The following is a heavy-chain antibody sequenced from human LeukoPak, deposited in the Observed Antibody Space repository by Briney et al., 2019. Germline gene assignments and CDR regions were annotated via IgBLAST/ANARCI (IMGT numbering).Heavy chain of an antibody. CDR2: IVSSGDTI. CDR3: ARDQDVVVPAAISFWA. D-gene: IGHD2-2*01. V-gene: IGHV3-48*01. J-gene: IGHJ5*02. CDR1: GFTFSSYS. Sequence: PGGSLRLSCAASGFTFSSYSMNWVRQAPGKGLEWVSYIVSSGDTIYYADSVKGRFTISRDNAKNSLYLQMNSLRAEDTAVYYCARDQDVVVPAAISFWAWGQGTLVTVSS.